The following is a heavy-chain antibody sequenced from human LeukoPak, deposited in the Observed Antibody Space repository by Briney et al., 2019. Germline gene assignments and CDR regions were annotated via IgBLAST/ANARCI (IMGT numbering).Heavy chain of an antibody. CDR1: GGSFSGCY. D-gene: IGHD1-26*01. CDR3: ARGKREGALYYFDY. CDR2: INHSGST. J-gene: IGHJ4*02. V-gene: IGHV4-34*01. Sequence: SETLSLTCAVYGGSFSGCYWSWIRQPPGKGLEWIGEINHSGSTNYNPSLKSRVTISVDTSKNQFSLKLSSVTAADTAVYYCARGKREGALYYFDYWGQGTLVTVSS.